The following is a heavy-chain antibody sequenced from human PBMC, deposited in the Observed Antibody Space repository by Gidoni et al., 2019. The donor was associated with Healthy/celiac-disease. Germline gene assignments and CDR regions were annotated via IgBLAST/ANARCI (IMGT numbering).Heavy chain of an antibody. CDR3: ARTEAAPRGYYYGMDV. Sequence: QVQLVQSGAEVKKPGASVKVSCKVSGYTFTGYYMHWVRQAPGQGLEWMGWINPNSGGTNYAQKFQGRVTMTRDTSISTAYMELSRLRSDDTAVYYCARTEAAPRGYYYGMDVWGQGTTVTVSS. D-gene: IGHD2-15*01. CDR2: INPNSGGT. J-gene: IGHJ6*02. V-gene: IGHV1-2*02. CDR1: GYTFTGYY.